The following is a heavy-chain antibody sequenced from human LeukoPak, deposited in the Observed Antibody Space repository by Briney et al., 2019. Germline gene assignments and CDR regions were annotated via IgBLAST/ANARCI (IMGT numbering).Heavy chain of an antibody. Sequence: PSETLSLTCAVYGGSFSGYYWSWIRQPPGKGLEWIGEINHSGSTNYNPSLKSRVTISVDTSKNQFSLKLSSVTAADTAVYYCARAPGRRYFDYWGQGTLSPSPQ. CDR1: GGSFSGYY. CDR2: INHSGST. V-gene: IGHV4-34*01. D-gene: IGHD1-14*01. CDR3: ARAPGRRYFDY. J-gene: IGHJ4*02.